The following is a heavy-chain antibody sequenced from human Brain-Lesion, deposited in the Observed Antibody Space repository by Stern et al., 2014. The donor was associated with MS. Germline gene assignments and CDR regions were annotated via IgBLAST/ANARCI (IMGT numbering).Heavy chain of an antibody. Sequence: VQLVQSGAEVKKPGESLKISCKGSGYRFNSNWIGWGRQMPGKGLEWKGIIWPGDSDTRYRPSFQGQVTTSADKSISTAYLQWSSLQASDTAMYYCARRGDSSSSGFDYWGQGTLVIVSS. D-gene: IGHD6-6*01. CDR2: IWPGDSDT. J-gene: IGHJ4*02. V-gene: IGHV5-51*01. CDR1: GYRFNSNW. CDR3: ARRGDSSSSGFDY.